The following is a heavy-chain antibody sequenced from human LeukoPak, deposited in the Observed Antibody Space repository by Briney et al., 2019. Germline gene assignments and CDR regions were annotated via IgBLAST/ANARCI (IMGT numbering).Heavy chain of an antibody. CDR3: ARTGMTTVTTGLGGPGLFDY. J-gene: IGHJ4*02. CDR2: INPSGGST. Sequence: ASVKVSCKASGYTFTGYYMHWVRQAPGQGLEWMGIINPSGGSTSYAQKFQGRVTMTRDTSTSTVYMELSSLRSEDTAVYYCARTGMTTVTTGLGGPGLFDYWGQGTLVTVSS. D-gene: IGHD4-17*01. V-gene: IGHV1-46*01. CDR1: GYTFTGYY.